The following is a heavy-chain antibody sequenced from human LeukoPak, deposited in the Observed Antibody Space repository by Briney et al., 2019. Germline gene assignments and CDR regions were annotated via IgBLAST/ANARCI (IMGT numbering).Heavy chain of an antibody. D-gene: IGHD3-22*01. J-gene: IGHJ5*02. CDR2: IRYDGSNK. Sequence: VGSLRLSCAASGFTFSSDGMHWGRQAPGEGLGWVAVIRYDGSNKYYAGSVRGRFTISRDNSKNRLYLQMNSLRAEATAVYYCANSAYTYYYDSSGFNWFDPWGQGTLVTVSS. CDR3: ANSAYTYYYDSSGFNWFDP. CDR1: GFTFSSDG. V-gene: IGHV3-30*02.